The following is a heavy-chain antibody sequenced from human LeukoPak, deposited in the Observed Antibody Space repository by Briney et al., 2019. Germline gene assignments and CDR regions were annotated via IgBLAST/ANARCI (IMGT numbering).Heavy chain of an antibody. CDR2: IYYSGST. CDR1: GGSISSSSYY. Sequence: SETLSLTCSVPGGSISSSSYYWGWIRQPPGKGLECIGSIYYSGSTYYNPSLKSRVTISVDTSKNQFSLQLNSVTPEDTAVYYCASSSLRGSDAFDIWGQGTMVTVSS. D-gene: IGHD3-16*01. CDR3: ASSSLRGSDAFDI. V-gene: IGHV4-39*07. J-gene: IGHJ3*02.